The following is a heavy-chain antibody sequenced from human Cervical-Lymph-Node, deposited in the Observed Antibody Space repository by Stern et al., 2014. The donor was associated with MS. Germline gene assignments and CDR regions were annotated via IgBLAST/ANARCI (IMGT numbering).Heavy chain of an antibody. CDR2: IWNDANK. CDR3: ARDVTGSYYFDR. D-gene: IGHD3-10*01. J-gene: IGHJ4*02. V-gene: IGHV3-33*01. Sequence: VQLVESGGGVVQPGTSLRLSCAAPGIIFTTFGIHWVRQAPGKGLEWVAVIWNDANKYYADSVKGRFTISRDISENTIYLQMNSLRAEDTAVYYCARDVTGSYYFDRWGQGTLVTVSS. CDR1: GIIFTTFG.